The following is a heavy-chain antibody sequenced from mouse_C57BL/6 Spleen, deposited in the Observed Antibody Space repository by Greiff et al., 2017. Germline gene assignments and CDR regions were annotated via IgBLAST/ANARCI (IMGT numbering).Heavy chain of an antibody. J-gene: IGHJ3*01. Sequence: QVQLKQPGTELVKPGASVKLSCKASGYTFTSYWMHWVKQRPGQGLEWIGNINPSNGGTNYNEKFKSKATLTVDKSSSTAHMQLSSLTSEDSAVYYCARERGPPAWFAYWGQGTLVTVSA. CDR2: INPSNGGT. CDR1: GYTFTSYW. CDR3: ARERGPPAWFAY. V-gene: IGHV1-53*01.